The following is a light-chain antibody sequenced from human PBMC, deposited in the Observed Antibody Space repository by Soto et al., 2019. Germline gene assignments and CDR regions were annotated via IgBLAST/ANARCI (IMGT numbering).Light chain of an antibody. V-gene: IGKV1-5*03. CDR1: QSISSW. J-gene: IGKJ1*01. CDR2: KAS. Sequence: DIHMTQAPSTLSASVGDRVTITCRASQSISSWLAWYQQKPGKAPKLLIYKASSLESGVPSRFSGSGSGTEFTLTISSLQPDDFATYYCQHYNSYSEAFGQGTKVDI. CDR3: QHYNSYSEA.